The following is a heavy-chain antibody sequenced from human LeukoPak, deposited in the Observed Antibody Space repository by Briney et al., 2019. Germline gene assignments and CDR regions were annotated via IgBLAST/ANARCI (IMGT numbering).Heavy chain of an antibody. CDR3: ARGRGEGRGISMIRGVRAPSYNWFDP. CDR1: GYTFTGYY. V-gene: IGHV1-2*02. D-gene: IGHD3-10*01. Sequence: ASVKVSCKTSGYTFTGYYMHWVRQAPGQGLEWMGWINPNSGGTNYAQKFQGRVTMTRDTSISTAYMELSRLRSDDTAVYYCARGRGEGRGISMIRGVRAPSYNWFDPWGHGTLVTVSS. J-gene: IGHJ5*02. CDR2: INPNSGGT.